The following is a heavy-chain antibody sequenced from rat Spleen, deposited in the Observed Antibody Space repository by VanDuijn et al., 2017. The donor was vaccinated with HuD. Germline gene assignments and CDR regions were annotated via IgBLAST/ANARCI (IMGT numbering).Heavy chain of an antibody. CDR3: ARQRWDVMDA. J-gene: IGHJ4*01. Sequence: EVQLVESGGGLVQPGRSLKLSCAASGFTFSNYDMAWVRQAPTKGLEWVAAISTGGGNTYYRDSVKGRFTISRDNAKSTLYLQMDSLKSEDTATYYCARQRWDVMDAWGQGVSVTVSS. CDR2: ISTGGGNT. V-gene: IGHV5S23*01. CDR1: GFTFSNYD.